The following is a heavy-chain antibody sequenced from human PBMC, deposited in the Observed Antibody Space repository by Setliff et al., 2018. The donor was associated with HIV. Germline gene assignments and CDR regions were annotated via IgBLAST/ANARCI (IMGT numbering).Heavy chain of an antibody. D-gene: IGHD2-21*02. CDR2: ISAYNTNA. V-gene: IGHV1-18*01. J-gene: IGHJ4*02. Sequence: ASVKVSCKASGYTFTNYAISWVRQAPGQGLEWMGWISAYNTNANYAQKYQGRVTMTTDTSTNTIYMELRSLSSDDTAVYFCARSTVVVTAIILIDYWGQGTLVTV. CDR1: GYTFTNYA. CDR3: ARSTVVVTAIILIDY.